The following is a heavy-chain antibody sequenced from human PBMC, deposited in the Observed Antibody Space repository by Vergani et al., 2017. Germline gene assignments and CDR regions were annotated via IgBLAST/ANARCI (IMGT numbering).Heavy chain of an antibody. Sequence: QVQLVQSGAEVKKPGSSVKVSCKASGGTFSSYAINWVRQATGQGLEWMGWMNPNSGNTGCAQNFQGRVTMTRNTSISTAYMELSSLRSEDTAVYYCARAPVWSGYSYYYMDVWGKGTTVTVSS. D-gene: IGHD3-3*01. J-gene: IGHJ6*03. CDR1: GGTFSSYA. CDR2: MNPNSGNT. V-gene: IGHV1-8*02. CDR3: ARAPVWSGYSYYYMDV.